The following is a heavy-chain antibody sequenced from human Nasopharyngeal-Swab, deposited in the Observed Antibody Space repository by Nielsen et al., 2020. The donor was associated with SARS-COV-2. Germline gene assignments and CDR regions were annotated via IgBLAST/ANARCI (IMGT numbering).Heavy chain of an antibody. CDR3: ASYYDSEADAFDI. J-gene: IGHJ3*02. CDR2: IYYSGGT. Sequence: SETLSLTCTVSGGSISSYYWSWIRQPPGKGLEWIGYIYYSGGTNYNPSLKSRVTISVDTSKNQFSLKLSSVTAADTAVYYCASYYDSEADAFDIWGQGTMATVSS. CDR1: GGSISSYY. V-gene: IGHV4-59*13. D-gene: IGHD3-22*01.